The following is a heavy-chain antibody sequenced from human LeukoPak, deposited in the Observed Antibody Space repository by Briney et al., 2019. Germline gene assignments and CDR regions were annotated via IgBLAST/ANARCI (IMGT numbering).Heavy chain of an antibody. CDR3: ARDNGGTAMAYYYYYYMDV. V-gene: IGHV1-8*01. CDR1: GYTFTSYD. J-gene: IGHJ6*03. CDR2: MNPNSGNT. Sequence: PGGSLRLSCAASGYTFTSYDINWVRQATGQGLEWMGWMNPNSGNTGYAQKFQGRVTMTRNTSISTAYMELSSLRSEDTAVYYCARDNGGTAMAYYYYYYMDVWGKGTTVTISS. D-gene: IGHD5-18*01.